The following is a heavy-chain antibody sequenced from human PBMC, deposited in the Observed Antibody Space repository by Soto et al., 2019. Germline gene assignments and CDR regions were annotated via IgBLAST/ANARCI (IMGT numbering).Heavy chain of an antibody. CDR2: IHYGGST. D-gene: IGHD1-1*01. V-gene: IGHV4-31*03. J-gene: IGHJ6*02. Sequence: QVQLQESGPGLVKPSQTLSLTCTVSGGSISSGGYYWCWIRRPPGKGLGWSGYIHYGGSTYYNPSLTSRVTISVDTSKNQFALKLSSVTAADTAVYYCARHRRTGPYGMDVWGQGTTVTVSS. CDR3: ARHRRTGPYGMDV. CDR1: GGSISSGGYY.